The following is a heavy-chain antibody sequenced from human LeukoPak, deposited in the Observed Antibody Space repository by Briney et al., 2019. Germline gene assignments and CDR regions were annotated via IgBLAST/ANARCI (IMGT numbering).Heavy chain of an antibody. CDR2: ISWNSGSI. D-gene: IGHD1-26*01. Sequence: PGGSLRLSCAASGFTFDDYAMPWVRQAPGKGLEWVSGISWNSGSIGYADSVKGRFTISRDNAKNSLYLQMNSLRAEDTALYYCAKDITYSGSYFDYWGQGTLVTVSS. CDR1: GFTFDDYA. V-gene: IGHV3-9*01. CDR3: AKDITYSGSYFDY. J-gene: IGHJ4*02.